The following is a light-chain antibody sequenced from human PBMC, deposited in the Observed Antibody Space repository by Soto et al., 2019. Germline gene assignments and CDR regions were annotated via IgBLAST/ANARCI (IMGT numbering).Light chain of an antibody. Sequence: QSALTQPASVSGSPGQSITISCTGTSSDVGGYNYVSWYQHHPGKAPKLMIFDVSNRPSGVSNRLSGSTSGNTASLTISWLHPEDEADYYCNSYTTSNTRQIFFRTGTKVTVL. CDR3: NSYTTSNTRQIF. V-gene: IGLV2-14*03. CDR1: SSDVGGYNY. J-gene: IGLJ1*01. CDR2: DVS.